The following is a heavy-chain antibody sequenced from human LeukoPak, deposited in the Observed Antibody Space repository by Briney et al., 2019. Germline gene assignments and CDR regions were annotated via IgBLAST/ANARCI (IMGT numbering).Heavy chain of an antibody. V-gene: IGHV3-30*02. Sequence: GGSLRLSCAASGFTFSTHGMHWVRQAPGKGLEWVAFIRYDGRNKYYADSVKGRFTISRDNSKNTLCLQMNSLRAEDTAVYYCAKEIWPTVTTPGHTHFDYWGQGTLVTVSS. CDR2: IRYDGRNK. J-gene: IGHJ4*02. CDR1: GFTFSTHG. CDR3: AKEIWPTVTTPGHTHFDY. D-gene: IGHD4-17*01.